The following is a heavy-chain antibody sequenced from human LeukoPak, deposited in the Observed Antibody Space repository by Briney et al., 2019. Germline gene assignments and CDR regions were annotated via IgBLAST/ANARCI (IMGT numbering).Heavy chain of an antibody. Sequence: GRSLRLPCAASGFTFSSYAMHWVRQAPGKGLEWVAVISYDGSNKYYADSVKGRFTISRDNSKNTLCLQMNSLRAEDTAVYYCAREKEAAAGQTYYFDYWGQGTLVTVSS. V-gene: IGHV3-30*04. CDR2: ISYDGSNK. J-gene: IGHJ4*02. CDR1: GFTFSSYA. D-gene: IGHD6-13*01. CDR3: AREKEAAAGQTYYFDY.